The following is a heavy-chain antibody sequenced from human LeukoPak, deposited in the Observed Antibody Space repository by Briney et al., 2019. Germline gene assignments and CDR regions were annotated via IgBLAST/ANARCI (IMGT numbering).Heavy chain of an antibody. V-gene: IGHV4-4*02. Sequence: PSETLSLTCAVSSGSISSSNWWSWVRQPPGKGLEWIGEIYHSGSTNYNPSLKSRVTISVDKSKNQFSLKLSSVTAADTAVYYCAVGYYDILTGYVHWGQGTLVTVSS. D-gene: IGHD3-9*01. CDR1: SGSISSSNW. CDR2: IYHSGST. J-gene: IGHJ4*02. CDR3: AVGYYDILTGYVH.